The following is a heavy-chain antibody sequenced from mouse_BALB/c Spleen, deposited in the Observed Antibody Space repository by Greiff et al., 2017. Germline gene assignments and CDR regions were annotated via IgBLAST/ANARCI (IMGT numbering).Heavy chain of an antibody. J-gene: IGHJ3*01. V-gene: IGHV5-4*02. Sequence: VQLKESGGGLVKPGGSLKLSCAASGFTFSDYYMYWVRQTPEKRLEWVATISDGGSYTYYPDSVKGRFTISRDNAKNNLYLQMSSLKSEDTAMYYCARGGSMVTTEETFAYWGQGTLVTVSA. CDR3: ARGGSMVTTEETFAY. D-gene: IGHD2-2*01. CDR1: GFTFSDYY. CDR2: ISDGGSYT.